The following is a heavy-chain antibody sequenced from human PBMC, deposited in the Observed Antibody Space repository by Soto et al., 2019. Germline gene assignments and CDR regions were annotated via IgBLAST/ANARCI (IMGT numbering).Heavy chain of an antibody. CDR1: GYSFTSYW. CDR2: IYPGDSDT. Sequence: PGESLKISCKGSGYSFTSYWIGWVRQMPGKGLEWMGIIYPGDSDTRYSPSFQGQVTISADKSISTAYLQWSSLKASDTAMYCCGRGDYNYYYGMDVWGKGTTVTVSS. J-gene: IGHJ6*04. CDR3: GRGDYNYYYGMDV. V-gene: IGHV5-51*01.